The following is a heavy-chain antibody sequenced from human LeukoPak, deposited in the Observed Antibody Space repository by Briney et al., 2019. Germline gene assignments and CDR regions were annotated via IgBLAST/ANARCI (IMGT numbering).Heavy chain of an antibody. V-gene: IGHV4-59*01. J-gene: IGHJ4*02. Sequence: PSETLSLTCAVSDGSISPYHWSWIRQPPGKGLEYIGYIYYTGSTNFNPSLKSRVSMSVDTSKNQFSLKVRSVTPADTAVYFCARADSSSFYFDYWGQGTLVTVSS. CDR2: IYYTGST. D-gene: IGHD6-13*01. CDR3: ARADSSSFYFDY. CDR1: DGSISPYH.